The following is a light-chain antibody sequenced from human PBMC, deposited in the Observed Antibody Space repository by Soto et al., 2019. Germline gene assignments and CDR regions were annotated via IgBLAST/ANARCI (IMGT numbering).Light chain of an antibody. CDR3: QQYGSSPRT. V-gene: IGKV3-15*01. J-gene: IGKJ1*01. Sequence: EIVLTQSPATLSLSPGERATLSCRASQSVRNNLAWYQQKPGQAPRLLIYGASTRATGIPARFSGSGSGTEFTLTISSLQSEDFAMYYCQQYGSSPRTFGQGTKVDIK. CDR2: GAS. CDR1: QSVRNN.